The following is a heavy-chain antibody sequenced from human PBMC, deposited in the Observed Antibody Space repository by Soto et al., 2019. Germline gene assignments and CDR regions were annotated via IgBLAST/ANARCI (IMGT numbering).Heavy chain of an antibody. D-gene: IGHD3-9*01. CDR2: ISGSSIYL. J-gene: IGHJ4*02. Sequence: GSLRLSCAASGFIFRTYSMNWVRQAPGKGLEWISSISGSSIYLYYADSVKGRVTISRDNAKNTLYLQMDSLRPEDTAVYYCARWGDATGYYLDYWGQGTLVTVS. V-gene: IGHV3-21*01. CDR1: GFIFRTYS. CDR3: ARWGDATGYYLDY.